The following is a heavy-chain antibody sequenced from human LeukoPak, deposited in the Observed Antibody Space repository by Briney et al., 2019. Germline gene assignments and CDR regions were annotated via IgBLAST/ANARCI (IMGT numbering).Heavy chain of an antibody. D-gene: IGHD3-3*01. CDR1: GFTFSNYW. Sequence: GGSLRLSCAASGFTFSNYWMSWVRQAPGKGLEWVANIKQDGSEKYYVDSVKGRFTISRDNAKNSPYLQMNSLRAEDTAVYYCARDEYYNFWSGYTHYYGMDVWGQGTTVTISS. CDR3: ARDEYYNFWSGYTHYYGMDV. CDR2: IKQDGSEK. J-gene: IGHJ6*02. V-gene: IGHV3-7*01.